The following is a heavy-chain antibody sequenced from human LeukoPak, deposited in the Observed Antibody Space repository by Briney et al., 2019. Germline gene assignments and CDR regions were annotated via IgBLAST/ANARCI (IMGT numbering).Heavy chain of an antibody. V-gene: IGHV4-59*08. CDR1: GGSISTYY. Sequence: PSETLSLTCTVSGGSISTYYWSWIRQPPGKGLEWIGYIYYSGSINYNPSLKSRVTISVDTSKNQFSLKLSSVTAADTAVYYCARSNYYDSSGYLDYWGQGTLVTVSS. CDR2: IYYSGSI. D-gene: IGHD3-22*01. CDR3: ARSNYYDSSGYLDY. J-gene: IGHJ4*02.